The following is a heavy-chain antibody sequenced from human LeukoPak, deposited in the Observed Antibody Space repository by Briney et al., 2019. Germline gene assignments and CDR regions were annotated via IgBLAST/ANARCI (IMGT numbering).Heavy chain of an antibody. D-gene: IGHD2-15*01. CDR1: GDSISSFY. CDR2: IHYSGSS. V-gene: IGHV4-59*04. Sequence: NPSETLSLTCSVSGDSISSFYWNWIRQPPGRGLEWIGNIHYSGSSVYNPSLKSRVTMSIDTSRKQFFLKLSSVTAADTAVYYCVLAPNSNWFDFWGQGTLVTVSS. J-gene: IGHJ5*01. CDR3: VLAPNSNWFDF.